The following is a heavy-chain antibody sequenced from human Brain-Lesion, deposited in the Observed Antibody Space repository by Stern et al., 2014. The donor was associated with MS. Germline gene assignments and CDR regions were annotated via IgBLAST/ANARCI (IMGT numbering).Heavy chain of an antibody. Sequence: VQLVESGGGSVQPGGTLRLACAASGFSFRDHYMESVRQSARKGLEWVGRIRNRANSYTTEYAASVKDRFTIWRDDSQNSMYLHMNSLKPEDTAVYYCISPLVGSPRGFEYWGQRTLVTVSS. D-gene: IGHD2-8*02. V-gene: IGHV3-72*01. CDR2: IRNRANSYTT. J-gene: IGHJ4*02. CDR3: ISPLVGSPRGFEY. CDR1: GFSFRDHY.